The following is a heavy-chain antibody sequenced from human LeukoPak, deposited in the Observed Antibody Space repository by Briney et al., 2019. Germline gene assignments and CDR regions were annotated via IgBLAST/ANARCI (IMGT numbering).Heavy chain of an antibody. CDR3: ARGTYYYDSSGYYSQDY. CDR2: ISGSGGST. Sequence: PGGSLRLSCAASGFTFSSYAMSWVRQAPGKGLEWVSAISGSGGSTYYADSVKVRFTISRDNSKNTLYLQMNSLRAEDTAVYYCARGTYYYDSSGYYSQDYWGQGTLVTVSS. V-gene: IGHV3-23*01. J-gene: IGHJ4*02. CDR1: GFTFSSYA. D-gene: IGHD3-22*01.